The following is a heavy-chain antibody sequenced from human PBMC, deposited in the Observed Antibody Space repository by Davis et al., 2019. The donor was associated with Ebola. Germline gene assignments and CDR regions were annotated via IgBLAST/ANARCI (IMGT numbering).Heavy chain of an antibody. Sequence: GESLKISCAASGFIVSDKYMSWVRQAPGKGLEWVSVIYRYKRTYYADSVKGRFTVSGDNSENMLYLQMSTLRAEDTAVYYCARHVNGDFWYFDLWGRGTRVTVSS. D-gene: IGHD4-17*01. CDR3: ARHVNGDFWYFDL. CDR2: IYRYKRT. J-gene: IGHJ2*01. CDR1: GFIVSDKY. V-gene: IGHV3-53*01.